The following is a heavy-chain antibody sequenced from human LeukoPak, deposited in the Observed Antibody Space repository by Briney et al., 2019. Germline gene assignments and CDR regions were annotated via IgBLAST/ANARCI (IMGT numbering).Heavy chain of an antibody. CDR3: ARSRFGTGWYTYYFDY. Sequence: GGSLRLSCAASGFSFSDYAMSWVRQAPGKGLEWVANIKEDGGEKYYGDSVKGRFTISRDNAKKSLYLQMNSLRAEDTAVYYCARSRFGTGWYTYYFDYWGQGTLVTVSS. D-gene: IGHD6-19*01. CDR1: GFSFSDYA. CDR2: IKEDGGEK. J-gene: IGHJ4*02. V-gene: IGHV3-7*05.